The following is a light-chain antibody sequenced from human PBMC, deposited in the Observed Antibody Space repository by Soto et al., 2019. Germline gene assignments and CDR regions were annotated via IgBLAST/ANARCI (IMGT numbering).Light chain of an antibody. CDR1: QGINNY. V-gene: IGKV1-9*01. CDR3: QEFSRYPLT. J-gene: IGKJ4*01. CDR2: AAS. Sequence: EIQLTQSPSFLSASVGDRVTITCRASQGINNYLAWYQQRPGTDPKLLIYAASTLQSGIPSRFSGSGSGTDITITISSLEPEDFADCYCQEFSRYPLTFGGGTKVEIK.